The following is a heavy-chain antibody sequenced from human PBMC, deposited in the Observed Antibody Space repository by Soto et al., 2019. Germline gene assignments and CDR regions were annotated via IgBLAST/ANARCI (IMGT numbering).Heavy chain of an antibody. CDR1: GFTFSSYW. Sequence: PGGSLRLSCAASGFTFSSYWMHWVRQAPGKGLVWVSRINSDGSSTSYADSVKGRFTISRDNAKNTLYLQMNSLRAEDTAVYYCARDRRSIAARDYYYGMDDWGQGTTVTVSS. CDR3: ARDRRSIAARDYYYGMDD. D-gene: IGHD6-6*01. V-gene: IGHV3-74*01. J-gene: IGHJ6*02. CDR2: INSDGSST.